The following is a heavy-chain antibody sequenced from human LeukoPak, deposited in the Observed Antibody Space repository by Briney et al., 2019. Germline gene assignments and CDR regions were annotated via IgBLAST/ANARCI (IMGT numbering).Heavy chain of an antibody. J-gene: IGHJ5*02. V-gene: IGHV4-34*01. CDR2: INHSGST. Sequence: PSETLSLTCAVYGGSFSGYYWGWIRQPPGKGLEWIGEINHSGSTNYNPSLKSRVTISVDTSKNQFSLKLSSVTAADTAVYYCARGPKNRGYSYKNWFDPWGQGTQVTVSS. CDR3: ARGPKNRGYSYKNWFDP. D-gene: IGHD5-18*01. CDR1: GGSFSGYY.